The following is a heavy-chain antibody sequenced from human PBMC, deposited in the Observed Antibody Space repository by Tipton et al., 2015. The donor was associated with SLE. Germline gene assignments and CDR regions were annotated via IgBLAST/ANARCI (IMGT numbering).Heavy chain of an antibody. CDR1: GGSISSGDYY. D-gene: IGHD3-22*01. CDR3: ARGVVSSTGSDY. CDR2: IYYSGGT. V-gene: IGHV4-30-4*01. J-gene: IGHJ4*02. Sequence: TLSLTCTVSGGSISSGDYYWSWIRQPPGKGLEWIGYIYYSGGTAYNPSLKSRVTISVDTSKNQFSLKLNSVTAADTAIYYCARGVVSSTGSDYWGQGTLVTVSS.